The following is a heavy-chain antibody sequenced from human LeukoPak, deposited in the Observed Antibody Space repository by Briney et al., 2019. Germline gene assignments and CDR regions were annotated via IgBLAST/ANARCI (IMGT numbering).Heavy chain of an antibody. J-gene: IGHJ3*02. Sequence: SETLSLTCAVYGGSFSGYYWSWIRQPPGKGLEWIGEINHSGSTNYNPSLKSRVTISVDTSKNQFSLKLSSVTAADTAVCYCARVRRPYYYDSSGRNAFDIWGQGTMVTVSS. CDR2: INHSGST. V-gene: IGHV4-34*01. CDR1: GGSFSGYY. D-gene: IGHD3-22*01. CDR3: ARVRRPYYYDSSGRNAFDI.